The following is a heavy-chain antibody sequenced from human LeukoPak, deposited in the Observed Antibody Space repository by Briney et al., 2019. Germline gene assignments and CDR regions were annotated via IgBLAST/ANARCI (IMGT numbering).Heavy chain of an antibody. Sequence: SETLSLTCTVSGGSISSYYWSWIRQPPGKGLEWIGYIYYSGSTYYNPSLKSRVTISVDTSKNQFSLKLSSVTAADTAVYYCARAFGDYVWGSYPYFDYWGQGTLVTVSS. CDR1: GGSISSYY. D-gene: IGHD3-16*02. V-gene: IGHV4-59*08. CDR2: IYYSGST. J-gene: IGHJ4*02. CDR3: ARAFGDYVWGSYPYFDY.